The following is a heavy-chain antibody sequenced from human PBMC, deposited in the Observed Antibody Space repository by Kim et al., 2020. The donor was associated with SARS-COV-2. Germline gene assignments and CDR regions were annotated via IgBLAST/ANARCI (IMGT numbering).Heavy chain of an antibody. CDR1: ELSVSSNH. CDR2: IYSGGTT. J-gene: IGHJ4*02. Sequence: GGSLRLSCAASELSVSSNHMNWVRQAPGKGLEWVSVIYSGGTTSYADSVKGRFTISRDLSKNTLNLQMNSLRADDTAVYYCARDPLGDGYSFSDYWGQGTLVTVSS. CDR3: ARDPLGDGYSFSDY. D-gene: IGHD2-21*01. V-gene: IGHV3-53*01.